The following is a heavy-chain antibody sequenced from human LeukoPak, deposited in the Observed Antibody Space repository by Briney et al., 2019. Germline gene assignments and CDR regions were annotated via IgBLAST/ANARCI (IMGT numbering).Heavy chain of an antibody. V-gene: IGHV3-23*01. CDR1: GFTLLNYS. Sequence: GGSLRHSCAASGFTLLNYSMTWVGQPPGKGLEGVSGISGRGDRTHYADSVKGRFTISRDNSKNMVYMQMDSLRAEDTDLYYCAKTYYYGSGTFSFDHWGQGTLVTVSS. CDR2: ISGRGDRT. D-gene: IGHD3-10*01. J-gene: IGHJ4*02. CDR3: AKTYYYGSGTFSFDH.